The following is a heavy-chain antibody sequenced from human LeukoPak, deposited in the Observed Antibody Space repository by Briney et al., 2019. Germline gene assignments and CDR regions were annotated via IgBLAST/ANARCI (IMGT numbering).Heavy chain of an antibody. V-gene: IGHV3-23*01. D-gene: IGHD3-22*01. J-gene: IGHJ4*02. CDR3: AKAQNSITMIVVVSPFDY. CDR2: ISGSGGST. CDR1: GFTFSSYA. Sequence: PGGSLRLSCAASGFTFSSYAMSWVRQAPGKGLEWVSAISGSGGSTYYADSVKGRFTISRDNSKNTLYLQMNSLRAEDTAVYYCAKAQNSITMIVVVSPFDYWGQGTLVTVSS.